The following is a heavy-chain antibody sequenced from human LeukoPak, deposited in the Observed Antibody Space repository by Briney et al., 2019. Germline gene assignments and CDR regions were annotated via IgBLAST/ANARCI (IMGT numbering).Heavy chain of an antibody. CDR2: TKAKDGGT. Sequence: ASVTVSCKASGFSFSGSYIHWVRQAPGQGLEWMGWTKAKDGGTNYADNFEGRVTLTGDTSTDTAFMELTELNSDDTAVYFCTRARREQGYVYGADFFDSWGQGTLVIVS. CDR3: TRARREQGYVYGADFFDS. D-gene: IGHD3-16*01. V-gene: IGHV1-2*02. J-gene: IGHJ4*02. CDR1: GFSFSGSY.